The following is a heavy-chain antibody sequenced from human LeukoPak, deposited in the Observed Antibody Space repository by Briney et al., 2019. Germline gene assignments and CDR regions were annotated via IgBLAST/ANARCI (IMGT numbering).Heavy chain of an antibody. Sequence: SETLSLTCTVSGGSISSYYWSWIRQPAGKGLEWIGRIYTSGSTNYNPSLKSRVTMSVDTSKNQFSLKLSSVTAADTAVYYCARPQYYYDSSGYSNWGQGTLVTVSS. J-gene: IGHJ4*02. D-gene: IGHD3-22*01. CDR1: GGSISSYY. V-gene: IGHV4-4*07. CDR3: ARPQYYYDSSGYSN. CDR2: IYTSGST.